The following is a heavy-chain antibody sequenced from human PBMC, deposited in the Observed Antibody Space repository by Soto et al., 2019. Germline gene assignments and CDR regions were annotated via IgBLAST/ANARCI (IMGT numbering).Heavy chain of an antibody. Sequence: SETLSLTCTVSGGSISSSSYYWGWIRQPPGKGLEWIGSIYYSGSTYYNPSLKSRVTISVDTSKNQFSLKLSSVTAADTAVYYCARPPVNSTGDYRKGGYFQHWGQGTLVTVSS. D-gene: IGHD4-17*01. V-gene: IGHV4-39*01. CDR1: GGSISSSSYY. CDR2: IYYSGST. CDR3: ARPPVNSTGDYRKGGYFQH. J-gene: IGHJ1*01.